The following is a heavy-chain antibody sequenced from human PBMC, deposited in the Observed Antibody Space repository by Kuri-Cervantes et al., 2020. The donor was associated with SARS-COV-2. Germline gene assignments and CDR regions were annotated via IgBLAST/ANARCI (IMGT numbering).Heavy chain of an antibody. J-gene: IGHJ4*02. Sequence: GGSLRFSCAASGFTFSSYAMHWVRQAPGKGLEWVAVISYDGSNKYYADSVKGRFTISRDNAKNSLYLQMNSLRAEDTAIYYCASSGNWNDDFDYWGQGTLVTVSS. CDR2: ISYDGSNK. D-gene: IGHD1-1*01. CDR1: GFTFSSYA. CDR3: ASSGNWNDDFDY. V-gene: IGHV3-30-3*01.